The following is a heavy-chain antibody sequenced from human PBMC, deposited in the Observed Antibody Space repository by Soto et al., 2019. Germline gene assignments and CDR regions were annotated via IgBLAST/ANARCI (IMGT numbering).Heavy chain of an antibody. CDR1: GFTFSSYG. J-gene: IGHJ4*02. D-gene: IGHD3-16*01. CDR3: ARGGPSSRPSYYFDS. CDR2: ISYDGSNK. V-gene: IGHV3-30*03. Sequence: GGSLRLSCAASGFTFSSYGMHWVRQAPGKGLEWVAVISYDGSNKYYADSVKGRFTISRDNSKNTLYLQMNSLRAEDTAVYYCARGGPSSRPSYYFDSWGQGTLVTVSS.